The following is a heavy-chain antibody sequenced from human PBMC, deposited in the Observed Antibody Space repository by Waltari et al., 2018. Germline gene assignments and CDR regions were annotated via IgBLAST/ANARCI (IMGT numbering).Heavy chain of an antibody. V-gene: IGHV1-69*08. Sequence: QVQLVQSGAAVKKPGSSVKVSCKASGVTFSSYAISWVRQAPGQGLEWMGRIIPSFGTANYAQKFQGRVTITADKSTSTAYMELSSLRSEDTAVYYCARDSSGYYYFDYWGQGTLVTVSS. CDR3: ARDSSGYYYFDY. J-gene: IGHJ4*02. D-gene: IGHD3-22*01. CDR1: GVTFSSYA. CDR2: IIPSFGTA.